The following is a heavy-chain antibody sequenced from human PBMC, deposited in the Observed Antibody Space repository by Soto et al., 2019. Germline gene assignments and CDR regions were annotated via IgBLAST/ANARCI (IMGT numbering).Heavy chain of an antibody. Sequence: QVQLVESGGAVVQPGRSLRLSCAASGFTFSTYGMHWVRQAPGKGLEWVAVIWSDGINKYYADSVQGRFTISRDNSKNRLYLQMNSLRAEDTAMYYCAASIAVAGFIDYWGQGTLVTVSS. D-gene: IGHD6-19*01. CDR1: GFTFSTYG. V-gene: IGHV3-33*01. J-gene: IGHJ4*02. CDR2: IWSDGINK. CDR3: AASIAVAGFIDY.